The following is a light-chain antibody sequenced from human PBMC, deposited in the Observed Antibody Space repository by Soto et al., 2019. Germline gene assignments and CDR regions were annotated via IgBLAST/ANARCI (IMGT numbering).Light chain of an antibody. CDR2: DAS. CDR3: QQYNTYSWT. CDR1: QGIRND. Sequence: DIQMTQSPSSLSASVGYRFTITCRASQGIRNDLGWYQQKPGKAPKLLIYDASSLEVGVPSRFRGSGSGTEFTLTISSLQSDDFATYYCQQYNTYSWTFGQGTTVDIK. J-gene: IGKJ1*01. V-gene: IGKV1-17*01.